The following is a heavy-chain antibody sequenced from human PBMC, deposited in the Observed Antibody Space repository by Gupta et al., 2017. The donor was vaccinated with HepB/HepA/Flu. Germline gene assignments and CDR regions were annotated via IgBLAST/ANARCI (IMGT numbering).Heavy chain of an antibody. V-gene: IGHV4-31*03. CDR3: ARIITGYCSSTSCYMEAFDI. J-gene: IGHJ3*02. CDR2: IYYSGST. D-gene: IGHD2-2*03. CDR1: GGSISSGGYY. Sequence: QVQLQESGPGLVKPSQTLSLTCTVSGGSISSGGYYWSWIRQHPGKGLEWIGYIYYSGSTYYNPSLKSRVTISVDTSKNQFSLKLSSVTAADTAVYYCARIITGYCSSTSCYMEAFDIWGQGTMVTVSS.